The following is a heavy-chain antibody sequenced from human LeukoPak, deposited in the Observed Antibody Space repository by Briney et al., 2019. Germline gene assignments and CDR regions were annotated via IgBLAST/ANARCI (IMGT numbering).Heavy chain of an antibody. CDR2: VYHSGST. CDR1: GGSISSSKW. CDR3: TRRNSLYDAFDI. J-gene: IGHJ3*02. D-gene: IGHD1-14*01. Sequence: SETLSLTCAVSGGSISSSKWWSWVRQPPGKGLEWIGEVYHSGSTNYNPSLKSRVTISVDKSKNQFSLKMSSVTAADTGVYFCTRRNSLYDAFDIWGQGRLIAVSS. V-gene: IGHV4-4*02.